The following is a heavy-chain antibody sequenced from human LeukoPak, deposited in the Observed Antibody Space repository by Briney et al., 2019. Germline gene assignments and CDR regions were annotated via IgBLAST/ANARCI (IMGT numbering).Heavy chain of an antibody. D-gene: IGHD2-2*01. CDR3: ARQVVVPAAISY. CDR1: GGSISSYY. Sequence: PSETLSLTCTVSGGSISSYYWSWIRQPPGKGLEWIGYIYYSGSTNYNPSLKSRVTISVDTSKNQFSLKLSSVTAADTAVYYCARQVVVPAAISYWGQGTLVTVSS. V-gene: IGHV4-59*08. CDR2: IYYSGST. J-gene: IGHJ4*02.